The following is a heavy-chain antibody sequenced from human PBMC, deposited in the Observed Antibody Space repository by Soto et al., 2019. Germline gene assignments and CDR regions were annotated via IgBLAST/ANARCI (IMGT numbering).Heavy chain of an antibody. D-gene: IGHD3-22*01. CDR3: ARASTYYYDSSGLGY. CDR1: GYSFTSYW. J-gene: IGHJ4*02. Sequence: GSLKISCKGSGYSFTSYWIGWVRQMPGKGLEWMGIIYPGDSDTRYSPSFQGQVTISADKSISTAYLQWSSLKASDTAMYYCARASTYYYDSSGLGYWGQGTLVTVSS. CDR2: IYPGDSDT. V-gene: IGHV5-51*01.